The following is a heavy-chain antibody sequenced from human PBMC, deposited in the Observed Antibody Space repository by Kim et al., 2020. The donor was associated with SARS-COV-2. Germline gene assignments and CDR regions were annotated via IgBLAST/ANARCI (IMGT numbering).Heavy chain of an antibody. Sequence: SETLSLTCAVYGGSFSGYYWSWIRQPPGKGLEWIGEINHSGSTNYNPSIKSRVTISVDTSKNQFSLKLSSVTAADTAVYYCARGNRITMVRGVIRWFDPWGQGTLVTVSS. V-gene: IGHV4-34*01. D-gene: IGHD3-10*01. CDR3: ARGNRITMVRGVIRWFDP. J-gene: IGHJ5*02. CDR1: GGSFSGYY. CDR2: INHSGST.